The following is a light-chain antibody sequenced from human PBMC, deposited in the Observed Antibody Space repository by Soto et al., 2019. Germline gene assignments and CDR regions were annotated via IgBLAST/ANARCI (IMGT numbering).Light chain of an antibody. Sequence: EIVLTQSPGTLSLSPGERATLSCRASQSVSSSYLAWYQHKPGQAPRLLIYDASNRATGVPDRFSGSGSGTDFTLTISRLEPEDFAVFYCQQYGSSPLTFGGGTKVDI. CDR1: QSVSSSY. V-gene: IGKV3-20*01. J-gene: IGKJ4*01. CDR2: DAS. CDR3: QQYGSSPLT.